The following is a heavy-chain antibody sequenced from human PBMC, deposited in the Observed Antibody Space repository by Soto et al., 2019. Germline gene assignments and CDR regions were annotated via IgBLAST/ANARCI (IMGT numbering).Heavy chain of an antibody. J-gene: IGHJ5*02. CDR3: ARVQNGDYDGVIDP. V-gene: IGHV3-23*01. D-gene: IGHD4-17*01. CDR1: GFTFSSYA. CDR2: ISGSGGGT. Sequence: PGGSLRLSCAASGFTFSSYAMSWVRQAPGKGLEWVSTISGSGGGTYYADSVKGRFTISRDNSKNTLYLQMNSLRAEDTAVYYCARVQNGDYDGVIDPWGQGTLVTVSS.